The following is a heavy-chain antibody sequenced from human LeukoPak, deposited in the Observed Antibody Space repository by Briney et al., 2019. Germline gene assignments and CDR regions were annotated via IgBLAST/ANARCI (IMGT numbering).Heavy chain of an antibody. V-gene: IGHV3-23*01. CDR1: GFTFGNFG. CDR2: ITGSSTWT. CDR3: ARELVSSGTGYFDL. D-gene: IGHD3-10*01. J-gene: IGHJ2*01. Sequence: PRGSLRLSCEASGFTFGNFGMTWVRQAPGKGLQWVSGITGSSTWTYYAASVKGRFTVSRDNSQNTLHLQMNSLRADDTAVYNCARELVSSGTGYFDLWGRGTLVTVSS.